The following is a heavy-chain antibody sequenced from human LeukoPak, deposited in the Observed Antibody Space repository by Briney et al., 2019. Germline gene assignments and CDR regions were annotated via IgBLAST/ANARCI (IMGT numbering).Heavy chain of an antibody. CDR1: GYTFTNYL. J-gene: IGHJ4*02. D-gene: IGHD2-8*02. CDR3: VREESGGYFDY. CDR2: ITPSVDTT. V-gene: IGHV1-46*01. Sequence: ASVTVPYKASGYTFTNYLLHWVRQAPGQGLEWVGRITPSVDTTNYAQKFRDRVTMTRDTSTSTVYMELSSLRSEDTAVYHCVREESGGYFDYGGQGTLGTVS.